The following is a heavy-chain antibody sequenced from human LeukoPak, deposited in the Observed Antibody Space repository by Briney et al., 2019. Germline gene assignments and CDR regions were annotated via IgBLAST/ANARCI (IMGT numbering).Heavy chain of an antibody. CDR3: AKDQSRYNWNDADAFDI. J-gene: IGHJ3*02. CDR1: GFTFSSYS. V-gene: IGHV3-21*01. CDR2: ISSSSSYI. Sequence: GGSLRLSCAASGFTFSSYSMNWVRQAPGKGLEWVSSISSSSSYIYYADSVKGRFTISRDNSKNTLYLQMNSLRAEDTAVYYCAKDQSRYNWNDADAFDIWGQGTMVTVSS. D-gene: IGHD1-1*01.